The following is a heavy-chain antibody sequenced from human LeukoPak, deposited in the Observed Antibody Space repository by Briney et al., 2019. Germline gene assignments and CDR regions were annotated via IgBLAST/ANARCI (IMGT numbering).Heavy chain of an antibody. CDR2: ISSSSSYI. CDR1: GFTFSSYS. CDR3: ARDGGAYCSSTSCPDAFDI. Sequence: GGSLRLSCAASGFTFSSYSMNWVRQAPGKGLEWVSSISSSSSYIYYADSVKGRFTISRDNAKNSLYLQMNSLRAEDTAVYYRARDGGAYCSSTSCPDAFDIWGQGTMVTVSS. V-gene: IGHV3-21*03. D-gene: IGHD2-2*01. J-gene: IGHJ3*02.